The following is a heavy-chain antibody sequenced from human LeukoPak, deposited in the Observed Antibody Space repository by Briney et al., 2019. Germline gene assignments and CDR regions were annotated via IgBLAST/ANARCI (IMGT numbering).Heavy chain of an antibody. Sequence: SVKVSCKASGGTFSSYAISWVRQAPGQGLEWMGGIIPIFGTANYAQKFQGRVTITTDESTSTAYMELSSLRSEDTAVYYRARDLLRGGYGDYLNLDYWGQGTLVTVSS. CDR2: IIPIFGTA. V-gene: IGHV1-69*05. J-gene: IGHJ4*02. CDR1: GGTFSSYA. CDR3: ARDLLRGGYGDYLNLDY. D-gene: IGHD4-17*01.